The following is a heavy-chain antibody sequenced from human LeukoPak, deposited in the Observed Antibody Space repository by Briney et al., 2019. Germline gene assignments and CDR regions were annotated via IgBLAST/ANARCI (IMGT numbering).Heavy chain of an antibody. J-gene: IGHJ4*02. V-gene: IGHV4-4*09. CDR3: ARKRFPGYFDY. D-gene: IGHD3-3*01. Sequence: PSETLSLTCTVSGGSISSYYWSWIRQPPGKGLEWIGYIYTSGSTNYNPSLKSRVTISVDTSKNQFSLRLSSVTAADTAVYYCARKRFPGYFDYWGQGTLVTVSS. CDR2: IYTSGST. CDR1: GGSISSYY.